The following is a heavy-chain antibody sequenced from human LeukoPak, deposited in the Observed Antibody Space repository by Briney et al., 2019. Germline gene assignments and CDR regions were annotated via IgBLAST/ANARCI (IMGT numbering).Heavy chain of an antibody. D-gene: IGHD2-15*01. CDR1: GFTFSSYG. Sequence: GGSVTLSCAAYGFTFSSYGMHWVRQAPGNGLEWLAVISYVGSNKYHADSVKGRFTISRDNSKNTLYLQMNSLRAEDTAVYYCAKRAVVVAAKFGNYFDYWGQGTLVTVSS. CDR2: ISYVGSNK. V-gene: IGHV3-30*18. CDR3: AKRAVVVAAKFGNYFDY. J-gene: IGHJ4*02.